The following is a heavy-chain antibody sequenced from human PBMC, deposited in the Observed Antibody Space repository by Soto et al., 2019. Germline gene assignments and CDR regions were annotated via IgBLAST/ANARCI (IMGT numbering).Heavy chain of an antibody. Sequence: QVKLVESGGGVVQPGRSLRLSCAASGFTFSNFGMHWVRQAPGKGLEWVAVIWFDGGDKHYVDSVEGRFTISRDNSKNTVYLQMNSLRPEDTAGYYCARDRYTTSSYGMDVWGQGTKVTVSS. CDR1: GFTFSNFG. CDR2: IWFDGGDK. V-gene: IGHV3-33*01. CDR3: ARDRYTTSSYGMDV. J-gene: IGHJ6*02. D-gene: IGHD6-6*01.